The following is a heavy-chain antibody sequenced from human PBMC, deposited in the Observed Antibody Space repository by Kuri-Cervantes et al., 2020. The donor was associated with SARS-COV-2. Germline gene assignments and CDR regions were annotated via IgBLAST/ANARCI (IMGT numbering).Heavy chain of an antibody. J-gene: IGHJ6*03. V-gene: IGHV2-26*01. CDR2: IFSNDEK. CDR1: GFSLSNARMG. D-gene: IGHD2-2*01. CDR3: ARILIGLYCSSTSCYFNYYYYYYMDV. Sequence: SGPTLVKPTQTLTLTCTVSGFSLSNARMGVSWIRQPPGKALEWLAHIFSNDEKSYSTSLKSRLTISKDTSKSQVVLTMTNMDPVDTATYYCARILIGLYCSSTSCYFNYYYYYYMDVWGKGTTVTVSS.